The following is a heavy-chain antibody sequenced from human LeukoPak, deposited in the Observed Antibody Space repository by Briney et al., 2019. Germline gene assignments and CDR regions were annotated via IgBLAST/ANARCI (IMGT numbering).Heavy chain of an antibody. Sequence: GGSLRLSCAASGFTFSSYGMHWVRQAPGKGLEWVAVISYDGSNKYYADSVKGRFTISRDNSKNTLYLQMNSLRAEDTAVYYCARDSVVRGAPEFDHWGQGTLVTVSS. D-gene: IGHD3-10*01. CDR1: GFTFSSYG. CDR2: ISYDGSNK. CDR3: ARDSVVRGAPEFDH. J-gene: IGHJ4*02. V-gene: IGHV3-30*03.